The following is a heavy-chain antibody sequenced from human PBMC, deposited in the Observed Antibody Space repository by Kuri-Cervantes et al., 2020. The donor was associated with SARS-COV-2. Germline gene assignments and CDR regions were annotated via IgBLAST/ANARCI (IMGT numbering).Heavy chain of an antibody. CDR2: INQDGSEK. V-gene: IGHV3-7*04. CDR3: ARGTLVPYYYDALDV. Sequence: GESLKISCATSGSTFSIFWMTWVRQAPGKGLELVANINQDGSEKSYVDSEKGRFTISRDNAKNSLYLQMNSLRVEDTAVYYCARGTLVPYYYDALDVWGQGTTVTVSS. J-gene: IGHJ6*02. D-gene: IGHD3-3*01. CDR1: GSTFSIFW.